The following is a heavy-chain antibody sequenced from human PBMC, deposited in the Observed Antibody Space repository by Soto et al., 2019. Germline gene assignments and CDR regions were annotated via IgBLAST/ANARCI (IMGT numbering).Heavy chain of an antibody. CDR1: GFTFSSYA. V-gene: IGHV3-23*01. J-gene: IGHJ1*01. CDR3: AKVSHGDHFVEQYFQH. D-gene: IGHD4-17*01. CDR2: ISGSGGST. Sequence: EVQLLESGGGLVQPGGSLRLSCAASGFTFSSYAMSWVRQAPGKGLEWVSAISGSGGSTYYADSVKGRFTISRDNSKNTLYLQMNSLRAEDTAVYYCAKVSHGDHFVEQYFQHWGQGTLVTVSS.